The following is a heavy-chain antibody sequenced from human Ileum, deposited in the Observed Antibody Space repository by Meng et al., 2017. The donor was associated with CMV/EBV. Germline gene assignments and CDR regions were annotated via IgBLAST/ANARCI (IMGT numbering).Heavy chain of an antibody. D-gene: IGHD3-3*01. CDR3: AKNGVVPYDPGYFDY. CDR1: GFTFSSYA. Sequence: GESLKTSCAASGFTFSSYAMSWVRQAPGKGLEWVSVIYSGGSSTYYADSVKGRFTISRDNSKNTLYLQMNSLRAEDTAVYYCAKNGVVPYDPGYFDYWGQGTLVTVSS. J-gene: IGHJ4*02. CDR2: IYSGGSST. V-gene: IGHV3-23*03.